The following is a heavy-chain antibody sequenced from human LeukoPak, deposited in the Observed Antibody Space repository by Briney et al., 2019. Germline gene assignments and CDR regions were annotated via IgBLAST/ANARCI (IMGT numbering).Heavy chain of an antibody. J-gene: IGHJ4*02. CDR2: INPSGGST. CDR3: ARDRRAVAGTWGPRRFDY. V-gene: IGHV1-46*01. CDR1: GYTFTSYY. D-gene: IGHD6-19*01. Sequence: GASVKVSCKASGYTFTSYYMHWVRQAPGQGLEWMGIINPSGGSTSYAQKFQGRVTTTRDTSTSTVYMELSSLRSEDTAVYYCARDRRAVAGTWGPRRFDYWGQGTLVTVSS.